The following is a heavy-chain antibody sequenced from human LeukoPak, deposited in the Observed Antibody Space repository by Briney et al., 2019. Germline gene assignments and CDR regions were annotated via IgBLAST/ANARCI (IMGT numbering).Heavy chain of an antibody. CDR2: IKSKTDGGTT. CDR3: TTASGVTYYYDSSGYYYYY. V-gene: IGHV3-15*07. Sequence: MSGGSLRLSCAASGFTFSNAWINWVRQAPGKGLEWVGRIKSKTDGGTTDYAAPVKGRFTISRDDSKNTLYLQMNSLKTEDTAVYYCTTASGVTYYYDSSGYYYYYWGQGTLVTVSS. D-gene: IGHD3-22*01. CDR1: GFTFSNAW. J-gene: IGHJ4*02.